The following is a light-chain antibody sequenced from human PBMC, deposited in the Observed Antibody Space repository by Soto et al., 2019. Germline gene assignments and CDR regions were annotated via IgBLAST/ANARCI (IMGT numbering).Light chain of an antibody. V-gene: IGKV3-15*01. J-gene: IGKJ4*01. CDR1: QSVSIN. Sequence: EIVMTQSPATLSVSPGERATLSCRASQSVSINLAWYQQKPGQAPRLLIYGASTRATGIPARFSGSGSGTEFTLTISSLQSEDFAVYYCQQFSSYPLTFGGGTKVDIK. CDR3: QQFSSYPLT. CDR2: GAS.